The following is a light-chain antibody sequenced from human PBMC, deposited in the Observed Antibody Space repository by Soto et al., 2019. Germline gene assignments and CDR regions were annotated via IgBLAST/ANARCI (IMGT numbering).Light chain of an antibody. CDR3: SSYTSSSTRV. V-gene: IGLV2-14*01. J-gene: IGLJ1*01. Sequence: QSALTQPASVSGSPGQSITISCTGTSSDVGGYNYVSWYQQNPGKAPKLMIYDVNNRPSGVSYRFSGSKSGNTASLTISGLQAEDGADCYCSSYTSSSTRVFGTGTKVTVL. CDR2: DVN. CDR1: SSDVGGYNY.